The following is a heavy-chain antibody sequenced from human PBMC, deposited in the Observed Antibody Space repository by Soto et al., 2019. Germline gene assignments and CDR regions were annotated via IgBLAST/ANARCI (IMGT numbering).Heavy chain of an antibody. CDR3: ARYRYCYKTTCPPRALIGSWDY. D-gene: IGHD5-18*01. J-gene: IGHJ4*02. CDR1: GYTFTSYW. Sequence: GESLKISCEVSGYTFTSYWIGWVRQMPGKGLEWMGIIYPGDSDTIYSPSFQGQVTISADKSITTAYLQWSSLKASDTAMYYWARYRYCYKTTCPPRALIGSWDYWGQGTQVTVSS. V-gene: IGHV5-51*01. CDR2: IYPGDSDT.